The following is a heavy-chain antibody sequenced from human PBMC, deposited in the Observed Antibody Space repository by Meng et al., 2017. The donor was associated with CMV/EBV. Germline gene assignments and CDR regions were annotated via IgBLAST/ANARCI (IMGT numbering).Heavy chain of an antibody. J-gene: IGHJ4*02. CDR3: ARAQYSSSCDY. Sequence: QLQESGPGLVKPSETLAVTCTGTGGYSSSSSYYWSWIRQPPGKGLEWIGYIYYSGSTYYNPSLKSRVTISVDTSKNQFSLKLSSVTAADTAVYYCARAQYSSSCDYWGQGTLVTVSS. CDR1: GGYSSSSSYY. D-gene: IGHD6-13*01. V-gene: IGHV4-30-4*08. CDR2: IYYSGST.